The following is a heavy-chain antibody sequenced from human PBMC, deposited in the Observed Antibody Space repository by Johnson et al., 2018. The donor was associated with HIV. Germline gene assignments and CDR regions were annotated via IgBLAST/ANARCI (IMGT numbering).Heavy chain of an antibody. CDR2: ISYDGSNK. V-gene: IGHV3-30*04. CDR3: AKVAAAMGTDAFDI. CDR1: GFTFSSYA. D-gene: IGHD5-18*01. J-gene: IGHJ3*02. Sequence: QVQLVESGGGVVQPGRSLRLSCAASGFTFSSYAMHWVRQAPGKGLEWVAVISYDGSNKYYADSVKGRFTISRDNSKHTLYLQMNSLSAEDTAVYYCAKVAAAMGTDAFDIWGQGTMVTVSS.